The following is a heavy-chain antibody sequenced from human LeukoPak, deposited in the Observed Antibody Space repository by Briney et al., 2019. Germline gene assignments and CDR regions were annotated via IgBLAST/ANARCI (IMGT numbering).Heavy chain of an antibody. CDR3: ARDPGLAAAAYGAFDI. Sequence: GGSLRLSCAASGFTFSSYGMHWVRQAPGKGLEWVAFIRYDGSNKYYADSVKGRFTISRDNSKNTLYLQMNSLRAEDTAVYYCARDPGLAAAAYGAFDIWGQGTMVTVSS. CDR2: IRYDGSNK. D-gene: IGHD6-13*01. CDR1: GFTFSSYG. J-gene: IGHJ3*02. V-gene: IGHV3-30*02.